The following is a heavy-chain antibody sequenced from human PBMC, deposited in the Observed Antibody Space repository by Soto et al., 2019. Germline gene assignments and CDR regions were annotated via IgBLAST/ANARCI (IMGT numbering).Heavy chain of an antibody. D-gene: IGHD6-19*01. V-gene: IGHV3-23*01. CDR3: AKDGGGIAVAGTDFFDY. CDR2: ISGSGGST. Sequence: GGSLRLSCAASGFTFSSYAMSWVRQAPGKGLEWVSAISGSGGSTYYADSVKGRFTISRDNSKNTLYLQMNSLRAEDTAVYYCAKDGGGIAVAGTDFFDYWGQGTLVTVSS. CDR1: GFTFSSYA. J-gene: IGHJ4*02.